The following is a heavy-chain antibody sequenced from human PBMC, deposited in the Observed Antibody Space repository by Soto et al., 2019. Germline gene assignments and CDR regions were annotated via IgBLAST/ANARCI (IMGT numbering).Heavy chain of an antibody. V-gene: IGHV3-23*01. CDR2: ISGSGGST. D-gene: IGHD3-10*01. Sequence: GGSLRLSCAASGFTFSSYAMSWVRQAPGKGLEWALAISGSGGSTYYADSVKGRFTISRDNSKNTLYLQMNSLRAEDTAVYYCAKLEGLLWFGANNWFDPWGQGTLVTVSS. CDR3: AKLEGLLWFGANNWFDP. J-gene: IGHJ5*02. CDR1: GFTFSSYA.